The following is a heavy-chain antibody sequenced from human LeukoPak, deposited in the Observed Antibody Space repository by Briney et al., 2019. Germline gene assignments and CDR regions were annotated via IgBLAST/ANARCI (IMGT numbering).Heavy chain of an antibody. CDR1: GYTLTSYD. Sequence: ASVKVSCKASGYTLTSYDMHWVRQAPGQGLEWMGIINPSSGSTTYAQKLQGRVTMTRDTSTSTVYMELSSLRSEDTAVYYCARDAVVTAIRNWFDPWGQGTLVTVSS. CDR2: INPSSGST. V-gene: IGHV1-46*01. D-gene: IGHD2-21*02. J-gene: IGHJ5*02. CDR3: ARDAVVTAIRNWFDP.